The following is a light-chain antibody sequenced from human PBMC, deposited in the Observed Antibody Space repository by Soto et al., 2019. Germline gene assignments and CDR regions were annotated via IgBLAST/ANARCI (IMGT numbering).Light chain of an antibody. Sequence: EIVLTQSPGTLSLSPGERATLSCRASQSVSSSYLAWYQQKPGQAPRLLIYGVSSRATGIPDRFSGSGSGTDFTLTISRLEAEDFAVYYCQQYVNSPPITVGQGKRQEI. V-gene: IGKV3-20*01. CDR3: QQYVNSPPIT. J-gene: IGKJ5*01. CDR1: QSVSSSY. CDR2: GVS.